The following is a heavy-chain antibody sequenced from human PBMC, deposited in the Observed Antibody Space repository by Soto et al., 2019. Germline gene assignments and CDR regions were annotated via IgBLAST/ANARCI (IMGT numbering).Heavy chain of an antibody. J-gene: IGHJ5*02. CDR3: ARDRVAVAGRGGDNWFDP. CDR1: GYTFTSYG. Sequence: GASVKVSCTASGYTFTSYGISWVRQAPGQGLEWMGWISAYNGNTNYAQKLQGRVTMTTDTSTSTAYMELRSLRSDDTAVYYCARDRVAVAGRGGDNWFDPWGQGTLVTVSS. D-gene: IGHD6-19*01. CDR2: ISAYNGNT. V-gene: IGHV1-18*01.